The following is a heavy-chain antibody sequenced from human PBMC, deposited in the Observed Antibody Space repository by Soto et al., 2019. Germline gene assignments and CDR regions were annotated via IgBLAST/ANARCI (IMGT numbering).Heavy chain of an antibody. Sequence: GGSLRLSCAASGFPFSSYAMSWVRQAPGKGLEWVGRIKSKGSGGTTDYPAPVKGRFTISRDDSKNTLYLQMNSLKTEDTGVYYCCWSASINYYFDHWGQGTLVTVPQ. D-gene: IGHD3-3*01. J-gene: IGHJ4*02. CDR1: GFPFSSYA. CDR3: CWSASINYYFDH. V-gene: IGHV3-15*01. CDR2: IKSKGSGGTT.